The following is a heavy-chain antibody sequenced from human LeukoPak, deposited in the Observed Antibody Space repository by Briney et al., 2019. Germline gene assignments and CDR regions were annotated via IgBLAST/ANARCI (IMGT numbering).Heavy chain of an antibody. Sequence: ASVKVSCKASGYTFSGYYLHWVRQAPGQGLQWVGWINPNSGDTHYAQMFQGRVTMTRDTSINTAYMEPRRVRSDDTAVYYCAKSAQYSSAWFTGSFDYWGQGTLVTVSP. CDR3: AKSAQYSSAWFTGSFDY. V-gene: IGHV1-2*02. J-gene: IGHJ4*02. CDR1: GYTFSGYY. CDR2: INPNSGDT. D-gene: IGHD6-13*01.